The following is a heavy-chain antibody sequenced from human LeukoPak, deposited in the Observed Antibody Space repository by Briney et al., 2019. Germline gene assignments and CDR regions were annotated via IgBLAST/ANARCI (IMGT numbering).Heavy chain of an antibody. V-gene: IGHV1-69*13. J-gene: IGHJ6*03. CDR3: ASCVGITIFGVVITPWYMDV. Sequence: ASVKVSCTASGGTFSSYAISWVRQAPGQGLEWMGGIIPIFGTANYAQKFQGRVTITADESTSTAYMELSSLRSEDTAVYYCASCVGITIFGVVITPWYMDVWGKATTVTVSS. D-gene: IGHD3-3*01. CDR1: GGTFSSYA. CDR2: IIPIFGTA.